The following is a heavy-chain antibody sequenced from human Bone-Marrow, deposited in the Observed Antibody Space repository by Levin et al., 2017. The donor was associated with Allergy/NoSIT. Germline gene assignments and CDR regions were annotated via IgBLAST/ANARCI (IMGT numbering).Heavy chain of an antibody. Sequence: SVKVSCKASGGTFSSYAISWVRQAPGQGLEWMGGIIPIFGTANYAQKFQGRVTITADESTSTAYMELSSLRSEDTAVYYCARALIRGFTIFGVVRYYYYGMDVWGQGTTVTVSS. CDR3: ARALIRGFTIFGVVRYYYYGMDV. CDR2: IIPIFGTA. V-gene: IGHV1-69*13. D-gene: IGHD3-3*01. CDR1: GGTFSSYA. J-gene: IGHJ6*02.